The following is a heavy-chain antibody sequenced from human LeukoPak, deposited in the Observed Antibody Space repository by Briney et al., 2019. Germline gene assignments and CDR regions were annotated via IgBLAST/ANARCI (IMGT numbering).Heavy chain of an antibody. CDR3: ARDLSGSYVNFDY. Sequence: GGSLRLSCAASGFTFSDYYMSWIRQAPGKGLEWVSYISSSGSTIYYADSVKGRFTISRDNAKNSLYLRMNSLRAEDTAVYYCARDLSGSYVNFDYWGQGTLVTVSS. CDR2: ISSSGSTI. V-gene: IGHV3-11*04. J-gene: IGHJ4*02. CDR1: GFTFSDYY. D-gene: IGHD1-26*01.